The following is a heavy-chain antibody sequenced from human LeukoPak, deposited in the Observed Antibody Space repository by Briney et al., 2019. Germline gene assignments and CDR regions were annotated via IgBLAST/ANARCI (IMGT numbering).Heavy chain of an antibody. D-gene: IGHD4-17*01. J-gene: IGHJ4*02. CDR3: AREYDYGDFFDY. Sequence: GSLRLSCAASGFTFSSYWTSWVRQAPGKGLEWVANIKQDGSEKYYVDSVKGRFTISRDNAKNSLYLQMNSLRAEDTAVYYCAREYDYGDFFDYWGQGTLVTVSS. CDR2: IKQDGSEK. CDR1: GFTFSSYW. V-gene: IGHV3-7*01.